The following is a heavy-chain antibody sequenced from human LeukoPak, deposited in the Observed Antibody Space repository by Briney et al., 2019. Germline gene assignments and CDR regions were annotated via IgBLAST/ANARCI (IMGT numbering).Heavy chain of an antibody. J-gene: IGHJ6*03. V-gene: IGHV1-18*01. D-gene: IGHD3-3*01. CDR2: ISAYNGNT. Sequence: ASVKVSCKASGYTFTSYGISWVRQAPGQGLEWMGWISAYNGNTNYAQKLQGRVTMTTDTSTSTAYMELRSLRSDDTAVYYCARVPLYYDFWSGYYTESDYYYMDVWGKGTTVTVSS. CDR3: ARVPLYYDFWSGYYTESDYYYMDV. CDR1: GYTFTSYG.